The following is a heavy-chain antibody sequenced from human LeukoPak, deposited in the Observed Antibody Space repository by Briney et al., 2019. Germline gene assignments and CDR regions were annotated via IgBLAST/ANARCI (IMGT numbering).Heavy chain of an antibody. Sequence: ASVKVSCKASGYTFTSYDIKWVRQATGQGLEWMEWMNPNSGNTGYASKLQGRVIMTRNTSISTAYMELSSLRSEDTAVYYCARQGPGYKGFDYWGQGTLVTVSS. CDR1: GYTFTSYD. V-gene: IGHV1-8*01. CDR3: ARQGPGYKGFDY. D-gene: IGHD5-18*01. CDR2: MNPNSGNT. J-gene: IGHJ4*02.